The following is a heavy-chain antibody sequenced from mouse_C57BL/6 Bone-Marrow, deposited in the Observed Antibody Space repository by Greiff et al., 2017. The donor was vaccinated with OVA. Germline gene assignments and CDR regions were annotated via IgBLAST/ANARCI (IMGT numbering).Heavy chain of an antibody. CDR2: IHPNSGST. D-gene: IGHD2-12*01. J-gene: IGHJ3*01. CDR1: GYTFTSSW. Sequence: VQLQQSGAELVKPGASVKLSCKASGYTFTSSWMHWVKQRPGHGLEWIGMIHPNSGSTNYNEKFKRKATLTVDKSSSTAYMQLSILTSDDSAVNYWASPYAWFAYWGQGTLVTVSA. CDR3: ASPYAWFAY. V-gene: IGHV1-64*01.